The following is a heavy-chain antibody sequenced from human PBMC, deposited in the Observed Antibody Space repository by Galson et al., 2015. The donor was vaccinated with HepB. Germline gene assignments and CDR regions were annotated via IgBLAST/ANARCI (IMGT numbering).Heavy chain of an antibody. Sequence: SLRLSCAVSGFRVSESFLSWVRQVPGKGPEYVSDIYPSGATYYRDSVRGRLTMSRDAFQNSLYLQMNNLRVEDTAIYFCARESNWAYDSWGTGTLVTVSS. J-gene: IGHJ4*02. V-gene: IGHV3-53*01. CDR3: ARESNWAYDS. CDR1: GFRVSESF. CDR2: IYPSGAT. D-gene: IGHD3-16*01.